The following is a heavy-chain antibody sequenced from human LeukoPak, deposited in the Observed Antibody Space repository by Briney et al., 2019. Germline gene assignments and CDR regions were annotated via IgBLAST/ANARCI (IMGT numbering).Heavy chain of an antibody. CDR2: IYHSGST. J-gene: IGHJ4*02. V-gene: IGHV4-39*07. D-gene: IGHD2-2*01. Sequence: PSETLSLTCTVSGDSISTSNSYWGWIRQPPGKGLEWIGSIYHSGSTYYNPSLKSRVTISVDTSKNQFSLKLSSVTAADTAVYYCARDRGPAAAIFDYWGQGTLVTVSS. CDR3: ARDRGPAAAIFDY. CDR1: GDSISTSNSY.